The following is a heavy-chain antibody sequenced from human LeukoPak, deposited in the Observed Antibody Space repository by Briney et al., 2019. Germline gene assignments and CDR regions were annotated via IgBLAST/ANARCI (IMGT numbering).Heavy chain of an antibody. J-gene: IGHJ4*02. CDR2: IYYSGST. CDR3: ARRYGGYHYYFDY. V-gene: IGHV4-39*01. D-gene: IGHD4-23*01. CDR1: GGSISSSSYY. Sequence: PSETLSLTCTVSGGSISSSSYYWGWIRQPAGKGLEWIGSIYYSGSTYYNPSLKSRVTISVDTSKNQLSLKLRSVTAADTAVYYCARRYGGYHYYFDYWGQGTLVTVSS.